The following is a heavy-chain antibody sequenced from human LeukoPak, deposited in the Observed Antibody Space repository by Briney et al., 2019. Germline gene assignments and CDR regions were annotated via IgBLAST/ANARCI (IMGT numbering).Heavy chain of an antibody. Sequence: GGSLRLSCAASGFTFSSYGMHWVRQAPGKGLEWVAFIRYDGSNKYYADSVKGRFTISRDNSKNTLYLQMNSLRAEDTAVYYCARGGFYGSGSFDYWGQGTLVTVSS. J-gene: IGHJ4*02. V-gene: IGHV3-30*02. D-gene: IGHD3-10*01. CDR2: IRYDGSNK. CDR3: ARGGFYGSGSFDY. CDR1: GFTFSSYG.